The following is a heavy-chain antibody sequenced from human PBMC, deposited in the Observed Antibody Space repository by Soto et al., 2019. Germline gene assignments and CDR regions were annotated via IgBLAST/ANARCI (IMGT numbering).Heavy chain of an antibody. J-gene: IGHJ4*02. Sequence: SYPLSHTFAVSGYSISSSNWWGWIRQPPGKGLEWIGYIYYSGTTYYNPSLKSRVTMSVDTSKNQFSLKLTSVTAVDTAVYYCARREIQGPIDYWGQGTLVTVS. CDR1: GYSISSSNW. CDR2: IYYSGTT. CDR3: ARREIQGPIDY. D-gene: IGHD1-26*01. V-gene: IGHV4-28*01.